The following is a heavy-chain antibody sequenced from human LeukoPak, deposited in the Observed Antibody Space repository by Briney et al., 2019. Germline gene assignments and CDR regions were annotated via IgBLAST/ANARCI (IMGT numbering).Heavy chain of an antibody. Sequence: AASVNVSCKASGYTFTSYDINWVRQATGQGLEWMGWMNPNSGNTGYAQKFQGRVTMTTDTSTSTAYMELRSLRSDDTAVYYCARDREQWLVRNWFDPWGQGTLVTVSS. CDR1: GYTFTSYD. CDR3: ARDREQWLVRNWFDP. J-gene: IGHJ5*02. V-gene: IGHV1-8*01. D-gene: IGHD6-19*01. CDR2: MNPNSGNT.